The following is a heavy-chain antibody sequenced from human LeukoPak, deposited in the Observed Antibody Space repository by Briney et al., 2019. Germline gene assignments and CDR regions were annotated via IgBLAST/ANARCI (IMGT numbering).Heavy chain of an antibody. CDR3: ARVAHDYVDSGPDY. V-gene: IGHV3-74*01. CDR1: GFVFGRYC. D-gene: IGHD4-17*01. Sequence: GVSLTLSCAASGFVFGRYCMHWVRQAPGKGLVWVSRVNSDGSHATYADSVKGRFTISRDNAKKMVYLEMHSLRAGDTAIYYCARVAHDYVDSGPDYWGQGTLVSVSS. CDR2: VNSDGSHA. J-gene: IGHJ4*02.